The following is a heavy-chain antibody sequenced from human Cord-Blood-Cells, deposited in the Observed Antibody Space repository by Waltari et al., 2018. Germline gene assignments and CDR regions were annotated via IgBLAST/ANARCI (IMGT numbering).Heavy chain of an antibody. CDR1: GSSFTTYW. CDR3: TSELRAFDI. J-gene: IGHJ3*02. CDR2: IYPGDSDT. V-gene: IGHV5-51*01. Sequence: VQLVQPGAEGKNPGESLKITCKGPGSSFTTYWIGWVRQMPGKGLEWMGTIYPGDSDTRYSPSFQGQVTISADKSISTAYLQWSSLKASDTAMYYCTSELRAFDIWGQGTMVTVSS. D-gene: IGHD1-7*01.